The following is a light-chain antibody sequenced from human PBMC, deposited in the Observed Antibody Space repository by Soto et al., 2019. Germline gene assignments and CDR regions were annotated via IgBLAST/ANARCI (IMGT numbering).Light chain of an antibody. J-gene: IGKJ1*01. V-gene: IGKV1-5*03. CDR2: KAS. Sequence: DIQMTQSPSTLSASVGDSVTITCRASQSISSWLAWYQQKPGKANKLLIYKASSLESGVPSRFSGSGSGTEFTLTISSLQSEEFAVYYCQQYNDWPQTFGKGNKVDIK. CDR1: QSISSW. CDR3: QQYNDWPQT.